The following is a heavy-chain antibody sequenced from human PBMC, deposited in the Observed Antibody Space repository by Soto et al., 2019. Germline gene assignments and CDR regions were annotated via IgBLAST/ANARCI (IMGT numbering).Heavy chain of an antibody. Sequence: QVQLQESGPGLVKPSETLSLTCSVSGASVSNIIHYWSWIRQPPGKGLEWIGCVHSSGITNYSPPLKSRLTISLDTSKNQFSLRLDSLTAADTAVYYCARGLGYETLYWGQGILVTVSS. CDR3: ARGLGYETLY. V-gene: IGHV4-61*01. J-gene: IGHJ4*02. D-gene: IGHD3-3*01. CDR1: GASVSNIIHY. CDR2: VHSSGIT.